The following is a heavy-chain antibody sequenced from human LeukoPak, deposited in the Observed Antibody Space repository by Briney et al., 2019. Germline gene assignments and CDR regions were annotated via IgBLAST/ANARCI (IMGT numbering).Heavy chain of an antibody. Sequence: GGSLRLSCAASGFTFSDYYMSWVREAPGKGLEWVANIKQDGTAKYYVDSVKGRFTISRDNARNSMYLQMNSLRVEDTALYYCASGTGWLIDYWGQGTLVTVSS. CDR3: ASGTGWLIDY. V-gene: IGHV3-7*01. J-gene: IGHJ4*02. D-gene: IGHD3-9*01. CDR2: IKQDGTAK. CDR1: GFTFSDYY.